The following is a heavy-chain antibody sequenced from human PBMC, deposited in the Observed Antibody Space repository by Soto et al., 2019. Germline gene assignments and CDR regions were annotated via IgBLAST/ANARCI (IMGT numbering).Heavy chain of an antibody. CDR3: ARGVATIRD. Sequence: SETLSLTCGVNGGSFRDYTWSWVRQPPGKRLEWIGEMSNSGGTNYNPSLKSRVSISVDTSKNEFSLKLSSVTAADTAVYYCARGVATIRDWGQGTLVTVS. V-gene: IGHV4-34*01. J-gene: IGHJ4*02. CDR1: GGSFRDYT. D-gene: IGHD5-12*01. CDR2: MSNSGGT.